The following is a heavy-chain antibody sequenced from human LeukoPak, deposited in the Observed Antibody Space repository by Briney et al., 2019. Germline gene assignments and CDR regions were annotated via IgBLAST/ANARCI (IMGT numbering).Heavy chain of an antibody. CDR1: GGSISSSNW. J-gene: IGHJ3*02. V-gene: IGHV4-4*02. D-gene: IGHD2-2*01. Sequence: PSGTLSLTCAVSGGSISSSNWWSWVRQPPGKGLEWIGEIYHSGSTNYNPSLKSRVTISVDTSKNQFSLKLSSVTAADTAVYYCAGLLGYCSSTSCLDAFDIWGQGTMVTVSS. CDR2: IYHSGST. CDR3: AGLLGYCSSTSCLDAFDI.